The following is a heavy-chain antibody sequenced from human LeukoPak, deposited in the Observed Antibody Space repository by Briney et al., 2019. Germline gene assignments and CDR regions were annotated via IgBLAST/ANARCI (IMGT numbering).Heavy chain of an antibody. Sequence: GASVKVSCKASGYTFTSYGISWVRQAPGQGLEWMGWISAYNGNTNYAQKLQGRVTMTTDTSTSTAYMERRSLRSDDTAVYYCARGGRRTYYYGSGSYYLVYWRQGTLVTVSS. CDR1: GYTFTSYG. CDR2: ISAYNGNT. V-gene: IGHV1-18*01. CDR3: ARGGRRTYYYGSGSYYLVY. D-gene: IGHD3-10*01. J-gene: IGHJ4*02.